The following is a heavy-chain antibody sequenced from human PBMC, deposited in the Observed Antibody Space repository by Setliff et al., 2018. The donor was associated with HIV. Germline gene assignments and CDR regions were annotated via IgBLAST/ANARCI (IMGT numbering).Heavy chain of an antibody. CDR3: ARHPYYYDSSGYHAPNWFDP. D-gene: IGHD3-22*01. V-gene: IGHV4-59*01. Sequence: SETLSLTCNVSGASISSYYWSWIRQPPGKGLEWIGYIYYSGTTNYNPSLKSRVTISVDTSKNQISLNLTSVTAADTAVYYCARHPYYYDSSGYHAPNWFDPWGQGTLVTVSS. J-gene: IGHJ5*02. CDR1: GASISSYY. CDR2: IYYSGTT.